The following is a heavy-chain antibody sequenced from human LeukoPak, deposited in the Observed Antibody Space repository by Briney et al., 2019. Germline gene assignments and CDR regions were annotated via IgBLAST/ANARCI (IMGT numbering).Heavy chain of an antibody. D-gene: IGHD6-13*01. V-gene: IGHV4-34*01. J-gene: IGHJ1*01. CDR1: GGSFSNYY. CDR2: IHPSGST. Sequence: SETLSLTCDVYGGSFSNYYWTWIRQSPGKGLEWIGEIHPSGSTYYNPSLKSRVTISVDKSKNQFSLKLSSVTAADTAVYYCAISSSWYRPYFQHWGQGTLVTVSS. CDR3: AISSSWYRPYFQH.